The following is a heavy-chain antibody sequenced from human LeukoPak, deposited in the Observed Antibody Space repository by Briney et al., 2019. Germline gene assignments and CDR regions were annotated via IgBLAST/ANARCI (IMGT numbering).Heavy chain of an antibody. CDR1: GGSISSSSYY. J-gene: IGHJ3*02. V-gene: IGHV4-39*07. CDR2: IYYSGST. Sequence: SETLSLTCTVSGGSISSSSYYWGWIRQPPGKGLEWIGSIYYSGSTYHNPSLKSRVTISVDTSKNQFSLKLSSVTAADTAVYYCARDLLVGATSDAFDIWGQGTMVTVSS. D-gene: IGHD1-26*01. CDR3: ARDLLVGATSDAFDI.